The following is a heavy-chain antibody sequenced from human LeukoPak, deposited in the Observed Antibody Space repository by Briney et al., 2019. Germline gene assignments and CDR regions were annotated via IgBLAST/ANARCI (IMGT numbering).Heavy chain of an antibody. V-gene: IGHV4-39*01. D-gene: IGHD1-1*01. J-gene: IGHJ3*02. CDR3: AGTAPDAFDI. Sequence: SETLSLTCTVSGGSISSSSYYWGWIRQPPGKGLEWIGSIYYSGSTYYNPSLKRRVTISVDTSKNQFSLKLSSVTAADTAVYYCAGTAPDAFDIWGQGTMVTVSS. CDR2: IYYSGST. CDR1: GGSISSSSYY.